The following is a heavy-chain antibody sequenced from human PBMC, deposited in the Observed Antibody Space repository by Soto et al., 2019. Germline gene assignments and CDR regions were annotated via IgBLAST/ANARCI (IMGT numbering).Heavy chain of an antibody. CDR2: IYSGGST. CDR3: ARGRFGELSPQFDY. Sequence: GGSLRLSCAASGFTVSSNYMSWVRQAPGKGLEWVSVIYSGGSTYYADSVKGRFTISRDNSKNKLYLQMNSLRAEDRAVYYCARGRFGELSPQFDYWGQGTLVTVSS. CDR1: GFTVSSNY. V-gene: IGHV3-53*01. J-gene: IGHJ4*02. D-gene: IGHD3-10*01.